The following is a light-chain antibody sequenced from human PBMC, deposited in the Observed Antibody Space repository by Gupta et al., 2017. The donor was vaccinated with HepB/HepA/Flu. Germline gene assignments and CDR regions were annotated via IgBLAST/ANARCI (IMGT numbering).Light chain of an antibody. CDR2: DAS. Sequence: EIVMTQSPATLSVSPGERATLSGRASQSISSSLAWYQQKPGKPPRLLIYDASTRASGIPARFSGSGSGTEFTLTISSLLSEDFAVYYCQQYNNWPLTFGGGTKVEIK. J-gene: IGKJ4*01. CDR3: QQYNNWPLT. V-gene: IGKV3-15*01. CDR1: QSISSS.